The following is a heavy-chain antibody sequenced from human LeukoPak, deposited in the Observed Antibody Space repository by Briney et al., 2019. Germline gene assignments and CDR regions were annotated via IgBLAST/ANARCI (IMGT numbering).Heavy chain of an antibody. CDR2: MNPNSGNT. V-gene: IGHV1-8*01. J-gene: IGHJ4*02. CDR3: ARGFRGLLWFGELSSNPVDY. Sequence: ASVKVSCKASGYTFTSYDINWVRQATGQGLEWMGWMNPNSGNTGYAQKFQGRVTMTRNTSISTAYMELSSLRSEDTAVYYCARGFRGLLWFGELSSNPVDYWGQGTLVTVSS. CDR1: GYTFTSYD. D-gene: IGHD3-10*01.